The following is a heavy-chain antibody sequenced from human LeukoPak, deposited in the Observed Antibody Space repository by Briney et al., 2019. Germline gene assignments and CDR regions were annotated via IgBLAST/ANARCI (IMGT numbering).Heavy chain of an antibody. D-gene: IGHD1-7*01. CDR3: ARGTGTTPNAFDI. V-gene: IGHV4-31*03. CDR2: IYYSGST. J-gene: IGHJ3*02. CDR1: GGSISSGGYY. Sequence: KPSETLSLTCTVSGGSISSGGYYWSLIRLHPGKGLEWIGYIYYSGSTYYNPSLKSRVTISVDTSKNQFSLKLSSVTAADTAVYYCARGTGTTPNAFDIWGQGTMVTASS.